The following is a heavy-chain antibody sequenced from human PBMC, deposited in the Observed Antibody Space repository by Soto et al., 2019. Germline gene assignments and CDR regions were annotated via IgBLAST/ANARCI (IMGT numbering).Heavy chain of an antibody. V-gene: IGHV3-48*02. Sequence: EVQLLESGGGLVQPGGSLRLSCAASGFTFSSYSMTWVRQAPGKGLEWVSYIGKSSSPIFYADSVRGRFFISRDNAKNSLYLQMNSLRDVDTAVYYCARDSGRGGADDYWGQGTLVTVSS. CDR1: GFTFSSYS. CDR3: ARDSGRGGADDY. D-gene: IGHD1-26*01. CDR2: IGKSSSPI. J-gene: IGHJ4*02.